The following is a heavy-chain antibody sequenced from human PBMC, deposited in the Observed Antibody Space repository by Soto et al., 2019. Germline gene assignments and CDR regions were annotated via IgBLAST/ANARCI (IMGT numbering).Heavy chain of an antibody. Sequence: QVQLQESGPGLVKPSQTLSLTCTVSGGSISSGGYYWSWIRQHPGKGLAWIGYIFYSRTTYYNPSLKSRVTISVDTPKNQFSPKLNTVTAADTAVYYCARSVDPWGQRTLVTVSS. V-gene: IGHV4-31*03. CDR1: GGSISSGGYY. J-gene: IGHJ5*02. CDR3: ARSVDP. CDR2: IFYSRTT.